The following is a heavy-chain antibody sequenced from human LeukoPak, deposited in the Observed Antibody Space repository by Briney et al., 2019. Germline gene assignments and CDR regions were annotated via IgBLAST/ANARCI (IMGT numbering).Heavy chain of an antibody. V-gene: IGHV3-53*01. D-gene: IGHD3-10*01. Sequence: GLLRLSCAASGSTCSSYWMSWVRQAPGKRLQWVSVIYSGASTYYADSVKGRFTISRDNSKNTLYLQMNSLRAEDTAVYYCARHSGSGIYHKWYFDLWGRGTLVTVSS. CDR3: ARHSGSGIYHKWYFDL. J-gene: IGHJ2*01. CDR1: GSTCSSYW. CDR2: IYSGAST.